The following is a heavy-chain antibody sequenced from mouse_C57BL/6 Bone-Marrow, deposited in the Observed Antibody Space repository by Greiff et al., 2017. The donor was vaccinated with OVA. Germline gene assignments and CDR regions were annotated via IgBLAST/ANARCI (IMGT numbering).Heavy chain of an antibody. J-gene: IGHJ3*01. CDR1: GYTFTSYW. V-gene: IGHV1-59*01. CDR3: ALRFAY. CDR2: IDPSDSYT. Sequence: QVQLKQPGAELVRPGPSVKLSCKASGYTFTSYWMHWVKQRPGQGLEWIGVIDPSDSYTNYNQKFKGKATLTVDTSSSTAYMQLSSLTSEDSAVYYCALRFAYWGQGTLVTVSA.